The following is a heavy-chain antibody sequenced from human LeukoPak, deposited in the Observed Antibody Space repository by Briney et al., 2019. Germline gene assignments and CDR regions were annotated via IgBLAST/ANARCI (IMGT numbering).Heavy chain of an antibody. Sequence: ASVKVSCKASGYSFTGYYMNWVRQAPGQGLEWMGWINPNSGGTDYAQKFQGRVTMTRDTSISTAYMELSRLRSDDTAVYYCARDPRVGPTDYWGQGTLVIVSS. D-gene: IGHD1-26*01. V-gene: IGHV1-2*02. J-gene: IGHJ4*02. CDR1: GYSFTGYY. CDR2: INPNSGGT. CDR3: ARDPRVGPTDY.